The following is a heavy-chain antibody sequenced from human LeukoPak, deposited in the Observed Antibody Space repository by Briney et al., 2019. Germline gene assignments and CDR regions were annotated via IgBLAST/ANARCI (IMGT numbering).Heavy chain of an antibody. J-gene: IGHJ4*02. Sequence: SETLSLTCAAYGWSFSGYYWSWIRQPPGKGLEWIAEINHSGSTNYNPSLMSRVTISVNTSTNQFSLMLSNMPAADTAAYYYSTHRSWWIRWGQGTLVTVST. CDR2: INHSGST. D-gene: IGHD5-12*01. CDR3: STHRSWWIR. V-gene: IGHV4-34*01. CDR1: GWSFSGYY.